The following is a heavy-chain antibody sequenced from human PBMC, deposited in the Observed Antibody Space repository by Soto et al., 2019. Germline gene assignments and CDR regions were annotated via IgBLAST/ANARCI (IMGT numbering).Heavy chain of an antibody. Sequence: QITLKESGPTLVKPTQTLTLTCTFSGFSLSTSGVGVAWIRQPPGKALEWLALIYWGDDKRYRPSRESRLTITKDTSKNPVVLTMTNMDSVDTATYYCAYLPCSGGSCYWFSYSGMDVWGQGTTVTVSS. CDR3: AYLPCSGGSCYWFSYSGMDV. V-gene: IGHV2-5*02. D-gene: IGHD2-15*01. J-gene: IGHJ6*02. CDR2: IYWGDDK. CDR1: GFSLSTSGVG.